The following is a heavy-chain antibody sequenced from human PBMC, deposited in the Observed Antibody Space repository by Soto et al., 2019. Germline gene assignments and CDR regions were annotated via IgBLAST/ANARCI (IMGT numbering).Heavy chain of an antibody. CDR3: ARKRITMFRGAELPHYYYGMDV. J-gene: IGHJ6*02. D-gene: IGHD3-10*01. V-gene: IGHV1-69*01. CDR1: GGTFSSYA. Sequence: QVQLVQSGAEVKKPGSSVKVSCKASGGTFSSYAISWVRQAPGQGLEWMGGIIPIFGTANYAQKFQGRVTITADESTSTVYMELSSLRSDDTAVYYCARKRITMFRGAELPHYYYGMDVCGQGPTVTVSS. CDR2: IIPIFGTA.